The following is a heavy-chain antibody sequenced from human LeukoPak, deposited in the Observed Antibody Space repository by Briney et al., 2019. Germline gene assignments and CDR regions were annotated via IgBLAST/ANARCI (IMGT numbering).Heavy chain of an antibody. Sequence: GGSLRLSCAASGFTFSTYWMNWVRQPPGKGLVWVSRINSDGSSTTYADSVMGRFAISRDNATNTLFLQMNSLRADDTAVYYCARSTSHYYYYYMDVWGKGTTVTISS. CDR2: INSDGSST. CDR3: ARSTSHYYYYYMDV. CDR1: GFTFSTYW. J-gene: IGHJ6*03. V-gene: IGHV3-74*01.